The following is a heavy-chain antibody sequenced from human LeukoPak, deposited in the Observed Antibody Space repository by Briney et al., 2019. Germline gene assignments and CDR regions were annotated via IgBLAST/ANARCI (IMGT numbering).Heavy chain of an antibody. Sequence: SETLSLTCTVSGASISSSGHYWAWIRQSPGKGLEWIGTVYHSGITYYNPSLESRVTISVDSSKNQFSLNLNSVTAADTAVYYCARADPMTTVTTFDYWGQGTLVTVSS. J-gene: IGHJ4*02. CDR1: GASISSSGHY. CDR2: VYHSGIT. V-gene: IGHV4-39*01. D-gene: IGHD4-17*01. CDR3: ARADPMTTVTTFDY.